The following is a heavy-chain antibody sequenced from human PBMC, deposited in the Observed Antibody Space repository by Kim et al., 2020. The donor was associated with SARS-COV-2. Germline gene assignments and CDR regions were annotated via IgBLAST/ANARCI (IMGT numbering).Heavy chain of an antibody. D-gene: IGHD3-22*01. CDR2: IYYSGST. Sequence: SETLSLTCTVSGGSISSYYWSWIRQPPGKGLEWIGYIYYSGSTNYNPSLKSRVTISVDTSKNQFSLKLSSVTAADTAVYYCARGQDDPHYYDSSGYWYFDLWGRGTLGTVSS. CDR1: GGSISSYY. CDR3: ARGQDDPHYYDSSGYWYFDL. J-gene: IGHJ2*01. V-gene: IGHV4-59*08.